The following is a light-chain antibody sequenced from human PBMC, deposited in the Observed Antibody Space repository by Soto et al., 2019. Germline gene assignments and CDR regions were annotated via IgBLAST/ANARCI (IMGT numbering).Light chain of an antibody. J-gene: IGLJ2*01. V-gene: IGLV2-14*01. CDR1: SSDVGGYNY. CDR2: DVS. CDR3: SSYTSSSTLVV. Sequence: QSELTQPASVSGSPGQSITISCTGTSSDVGGYNYVSWYQQHPGKAPKLMIYDVSNRPSGVSNRFSGSKSGNTASLTISGLQAEDEADYYCSSYTSSSTLVVFGGGTQLTVL.